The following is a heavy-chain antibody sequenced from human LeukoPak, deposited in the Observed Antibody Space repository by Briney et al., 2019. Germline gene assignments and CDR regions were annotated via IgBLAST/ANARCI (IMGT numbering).Heavy chain of an antibody. V-gene: IGHV3-20*04. J-gene: IGHJ4*02. CDR2: INRDGGDT. Sequence: GGSLRLSCAASGFTFGDYGMTWVRQVPGKGLQWVSGINRDGGDTHYADSVKGRFTISRDNAKNSLYLQMNSLRAEDTALYYCARGHFGDHAFDYWGQGSLVTVSS. CDR3: ARGHFGDHAFDY. CDR1: GFTFGDYG. D-gene: IGHD4-17*01.